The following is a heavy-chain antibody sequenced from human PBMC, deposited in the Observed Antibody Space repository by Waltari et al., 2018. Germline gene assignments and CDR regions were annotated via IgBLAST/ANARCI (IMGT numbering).Heavy chain of an antibody. CDR3: ARVHGSESPLSWGTDV. V-gene: IGHV4-59*01. D-gene: IGHD3-16*01. Sequence: QVQLHESGPGLVRPSETLSLSCTVSGGSLTPYYWSWVRRPPGKGLEFIGYIHDSGDTNYSPSLKSRVSMSIDTSKKQFSLKVSSVTAADSAMYYCARVHGSESPLSWGTDVWGQGTAVTVSS. J-gene: IGHJ6*02. CDR2: IHDSGDT. CDR1: GGSLTPYY.